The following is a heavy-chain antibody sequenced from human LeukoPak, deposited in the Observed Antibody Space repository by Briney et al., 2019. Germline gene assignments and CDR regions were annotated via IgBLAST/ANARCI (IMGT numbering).Heavy chain of an antibody. V-gene: IGHV4-59*01. J-gene: IGHJ4*02. CDR2: INYSGST. Sequence: SETQSLICSVSGDFINSDYWSWIRQPPGKGLEWIGYINYSGSTNYNPSLKSRVTISVDTSRNQLSLKLTSVTAADTAVYYCARATDSNGWLFDYWGQGILVTVSS. CDR3: ARATDSNGWLFDY. CDR1: GDFINSDY. D-gene: IGHD6-19*01.